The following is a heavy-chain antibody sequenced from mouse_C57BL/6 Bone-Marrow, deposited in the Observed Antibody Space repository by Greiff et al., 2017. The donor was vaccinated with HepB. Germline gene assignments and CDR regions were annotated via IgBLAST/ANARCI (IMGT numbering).Heavy chain of an antibody. D-gene: IGHD2-2*01. CDR2: IYPGSGST. CDR1: GYTFTSYW. V-gene: IGHV1-55*01. J-gene: IGHJ1*03. CDR3: ARRVAMVTGGPWYFDV. Sequence: QVQLKQPGAELVKPGASVKMSCKASGYTFTSYWITWVKQRPGQGLEWIGDIYPGSGSTNYNEKFKSKATLTVDTSSSTAYMQLSSLTSEDSAVYYCARRVAMVTGGPWYFDVWGTGTTVTVSS.